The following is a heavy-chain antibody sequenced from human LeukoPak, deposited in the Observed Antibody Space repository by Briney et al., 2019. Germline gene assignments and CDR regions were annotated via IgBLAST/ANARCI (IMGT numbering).Heavy chain of an antibody. CDR2: ISYDGSNK. CDR3: AREGYSSGRAGVFDI. V-gene: IGHV3-30-3*01. CDR1: GFTFSSYA. D-gene: IGHD6-25*01. Sequence: PGGSLRLSCAASGFTFSSYAMHWVRQAPGKGLEWVAVISYDGSNKYYADSVKGRFTISRDNSKNTVYLQINTLSTEDSAMYYCAREGYSSGRAGVFDIWGQGTLVTVSS. J-gene: IGHJ3*02.